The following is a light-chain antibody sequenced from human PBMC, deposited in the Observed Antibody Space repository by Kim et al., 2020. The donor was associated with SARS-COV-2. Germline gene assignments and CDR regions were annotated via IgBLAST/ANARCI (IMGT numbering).Light chain of an antibody. Sequence: GPSIPISCIRTNSDVGAFAYVSWFQQHPGKAPELLIYDVTERPSGISNRFSGSTSGNTASLTISGLQIEDEADYYCSSYTTANSRVFGAGTKVTVL. J-gene: IGLJ1*01. CDR3: SSYTTANSRV. CDR2: DVT. V-gene: IGLV2-14*04. CDR1: NSDVGAFAY.